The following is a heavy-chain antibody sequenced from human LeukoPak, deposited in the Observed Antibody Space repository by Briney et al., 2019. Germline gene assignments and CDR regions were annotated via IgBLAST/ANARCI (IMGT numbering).Heavy chain of an antibody. V-gene: IGHV3-23*01. CDR2: ISGSGGST. J-gene: IGHJ5*02. CDR3: AKNTRYYYDSSGLNWFDP. Sequence: PGGSLRLSCAASGFTFSSYAMSWVRQAPGKGLEWVSAISGSGGSTHYADSVKGRFTISRDNSKNTLYLQMNSLRAEDTAVYYCAKNTRYYYDSSGLNWFDPWDQGTLVTVSS. D-gene: IGHD3-22*01. CDR1: GFTFSSYA.